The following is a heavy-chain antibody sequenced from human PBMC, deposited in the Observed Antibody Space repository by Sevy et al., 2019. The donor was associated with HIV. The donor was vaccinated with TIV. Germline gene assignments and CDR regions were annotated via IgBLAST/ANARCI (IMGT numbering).Heavy chain of an antibody. CDR3: ARHYYGSGSYYRGGFYFDY. J-gene: IGHJ4*02. V-gene: IGHV5-51*01. Sequence: GESLKISCKGSGYSFTSYWIGWVRQMPGKGLEGMGIIYPGDSDTRYGPSFQGQVTISAHKSISTAYLQGSSLKASDTAMYYCARHYYGSGSYYRGGFYFDYWGQGTLVTVSS. D-gene: IGHD3-10*01. CDR2: IYPGDSDT. CDR1: GYSFTSYW.